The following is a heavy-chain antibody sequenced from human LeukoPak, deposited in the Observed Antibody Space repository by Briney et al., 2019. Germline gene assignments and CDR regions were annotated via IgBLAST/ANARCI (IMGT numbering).Heavy chain of an antibody. J-gene: IGHJ6*03. CDR3: ASSGGLAAAGTEGQGYYYYYMDV. Sequence: SETLSLTCAVYGGSFSGYYWSWIRQPPGKGLEWIGEINHSGSTNYNPSLKSRVTISVDTSKNQFSLKLSSVTAADTAVYYCASSGGLAAAGTEGQGYYYYYMDVWGKGTTVTISS. V-gene: IGHV4-34*01. D-gene: IGHD6-13*01. CDR2: INHSGST. CDR1: GGSFSGYY.